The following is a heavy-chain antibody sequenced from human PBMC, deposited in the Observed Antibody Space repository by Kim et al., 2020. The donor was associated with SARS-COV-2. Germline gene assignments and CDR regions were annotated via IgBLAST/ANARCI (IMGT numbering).Heavy chain of an antibody. V-gene: IGHV3-21*04. J-gene: IGHJ6*02. D-gene: IGHD2-15*01. CDR1: GFTFSSYS. CDR2: ISSSSSYI. CDR3: ARDFRYCSGGSCYPESVYYYYGMDV. Sequence: GGSLRLSCAASGFTFSSYSMNWVRQAPGKGLEWVSSISSSSSYIYYADSVKGRFTISRDNAKNSLYLQMNSLRAEDTAVYYCARDFRYCSGGSCYPESVYYYYGMDVWGQGTTVTVSS.